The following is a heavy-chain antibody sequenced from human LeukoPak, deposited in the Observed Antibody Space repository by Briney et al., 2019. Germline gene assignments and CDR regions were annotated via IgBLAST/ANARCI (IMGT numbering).Heavy chain of an antibody. Sequence: GESLKISCKGSGYSFTSYWIGWVRQMPGKGLEWMGIIYPGDSDTRYSPSFQGQVTISADKSISTAYLQWSSLKASDTAMYYCARRRDLYSGSYYPFDYWSQGTLVTVSS. CDR3: ARRRDLYSGSYYPFDY. CDR1: GYSFTSYW. J-gene: IGHJ4*02. V-gene: IGHV5-51*01. D-gene: IGHD1-26*01. CDR2: IYPGDSDT.